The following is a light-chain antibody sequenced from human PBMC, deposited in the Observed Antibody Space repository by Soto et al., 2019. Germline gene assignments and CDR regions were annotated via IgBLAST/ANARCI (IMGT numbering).Light chain of an antibody. Sequence: QPVLTQPPSVSGAPGQRVTISCTGSSSNIGAGSDVHWYQQVPGTAPKLLVYGSYNRPSGVPDRFSGSKSGTSASLAITGLQAEDEADFYCQSYDSSLSAWVFGTGTKLTVL. CDR2: GSY. CDR3: QSYDSSLSAWV. CDR1: SSNIGAGSD. J-gene: IGLJ1*01. V-gene: IGLV1-40*01.